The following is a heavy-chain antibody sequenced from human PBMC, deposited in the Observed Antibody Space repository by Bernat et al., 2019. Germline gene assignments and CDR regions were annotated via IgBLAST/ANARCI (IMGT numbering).Heavy chain of an antibody. Sequence: QVQLVESGGGVVQPGRSLRLSCAASGFTFSSYGMHWVRQAPGKGLEWVAVIWYDGSNKYYADSVKGRFTISRDNSKHTLYLQMNSLRAEDTAVYYCARDFNYYDSSGYPDYWGQGTLVTVSS. CDR2: IWYDGSNK. CDR1: GFTFSSYG. J-gene: IGHJ4*02. D-gene: IGHD3-22*01. CDR3: ARDFNYYDSSGYPDY. V-gene: IGHV3-33*01.